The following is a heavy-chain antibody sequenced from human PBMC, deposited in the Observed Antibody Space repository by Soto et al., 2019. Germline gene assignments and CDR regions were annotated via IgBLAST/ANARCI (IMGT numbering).Heavy chain of an antibody. J-gene: IGHJ4*02. Sequence: SETLSLTCIVSGDSISSSSYYWGWLRQPPGKGLEWIGSNSYSGGAYYNPSLKGRVTISVDTSKNQFSLKLGSVTAADTAVYYCASPIGGTIDYWGQGTLVTVSS. CDR2: NSYSGGA. D-gene: IGHD3-16*01. CDR3: ASPIGGTIDY. CDR1: GDSISSSSYY. V-gene: IGHV4-39*01.